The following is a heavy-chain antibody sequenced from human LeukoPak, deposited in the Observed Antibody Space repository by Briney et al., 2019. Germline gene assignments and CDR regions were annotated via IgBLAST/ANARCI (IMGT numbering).Heavy chain of an antibody. CDR2: ISSSSSYV. CDR1: GFTFSSYS. Sequence: GGSLRLSCAASGFTFSSYSMNWVRQAPGKGLEWVSSISSSSSYVHYADSVKGRFTISRDNAKNSLYLQMNSLRAEDTAVYYCAREAREWELQYYYYMDVWGKGTTVTVSS. D-gene: IGHD1-26*01. CDR3: AREAREWELQYYYYMDV. J-gene: IGHJ6*03. V-gene: IGHV3-21*01.